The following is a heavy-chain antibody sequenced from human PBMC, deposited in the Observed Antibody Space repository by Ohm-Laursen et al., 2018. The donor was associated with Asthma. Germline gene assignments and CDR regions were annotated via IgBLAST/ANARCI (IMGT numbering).Heavy chain of an antibody. Sequence: SLRLSCAASGFTFSSYTMSWVRQAPGKGLEWLSIVSGLDSGAHTYYADSVKGRFTISRDNSKSTLFLQMNSLRAEDTAIYYCAKDVLGFVAAAQDWGQGTLVTVSS. D-gene: IGHD6-13*01. CDR2: VSGLDSGAHT. CDR1: GFTFSSYT. V-gene: IGHV3-23*01. J-gene: IGHJ4*02. CDR3: AKDVLGFVAAAQD.